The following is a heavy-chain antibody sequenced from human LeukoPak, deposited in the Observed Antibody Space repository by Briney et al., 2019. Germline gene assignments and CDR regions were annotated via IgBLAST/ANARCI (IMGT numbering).Heavy chain of an antibody. Sequence: TGGSLRLSCAASGFTFSHYGMHWVRQAPGKGLEWVAIISYDGSNKYYADSVKGRFTISRDNSKNTLYLQMNSLRAEDTAVYYCAKSGPEGIAMVRGVIITTFFDYWGQGTLVTVSS. D-gene: IGHD3-10*01. CDR1: GFTFSHYG. CDR2: ISYDGSNK. CDR3: AKSGPEGIAMVRGVIITTFFDY. J-gene: IGHJ4*02. V-gene: IGHV3-30*18.